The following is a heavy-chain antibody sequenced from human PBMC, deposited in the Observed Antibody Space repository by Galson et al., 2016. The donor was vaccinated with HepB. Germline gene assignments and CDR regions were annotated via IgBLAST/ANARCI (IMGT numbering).Heavy chain of an antibody. CDR2: IYYSGST. CDR1: GGSISSSSYY. D-gene: IGHD5-18*01. Sequence: SETLSLTCTVSGGSISSSSYYWGWIRQPPGKGLQWIGSIYYSGSTYYNPSLQSRVTISVDTSNNQFSLKMSSVTAADTAVYDCARRSRYTYVPPYGMDVWGQGTLVTVSS. CDR3: ARRSRYTYVPPYGMDV. J-gene: IGHJ6*02. V-gene: IGHV4-39*01.